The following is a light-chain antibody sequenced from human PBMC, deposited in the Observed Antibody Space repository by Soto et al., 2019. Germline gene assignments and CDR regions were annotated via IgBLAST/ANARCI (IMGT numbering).Light chain of an antibody. CDR1: QYISNY. CDR2: GAS. V-gene: IGKV1-33*01. J-gene: IGKJ1*01. CDR3: QQYDNLPRWT. Sequence: DIQMTQSPSSLSASVGDRVTITCQASQYISNYLNWYQQKPGKAPKLLIYGASNLETGVPSRFSGSGSGTDFTFTISRLQPEDIATYYCQQYDNLPRWTFGQGTKVEIK.